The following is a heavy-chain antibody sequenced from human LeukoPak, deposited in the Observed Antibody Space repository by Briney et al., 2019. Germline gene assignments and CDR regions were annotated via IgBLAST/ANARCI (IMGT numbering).Heavy chain of an antibody. Sequence: GGSLRLSCAASGFTFSSYEMNWVRQAPGKGLEWVSYISSSGSTIYYADSVKGRFTISRDNAKNSLYLQMNSLRAEDTAVYYCARGANCSGGSCYFWKTLYYYYYYMDVWGKGTTVTISS. CDR1: GFTFSSYE. CDR2: ISSSGSTI. D-gene: IGHD2-15*01. V-gene: IGHV3-48*03. CDR3: ARGANCSGGSCYFWKTLYYYYYYMDV. J-gene: IGHJ6*03.